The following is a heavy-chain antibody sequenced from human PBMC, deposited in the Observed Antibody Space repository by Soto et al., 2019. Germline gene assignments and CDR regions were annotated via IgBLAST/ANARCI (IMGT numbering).Heavy chain of an antibody. CDR3: AKAYCSGGSCYPGYAFHX. Sequence: PGGSLRLSCAASGFTFDDCAMRWVRQAPGKGLEGVSGISWNSGSIGYADSVKGRFTISRDNSKNSLYLQMNSLTAEDTALYYCAKAYCSGGSCYPGYAFHXWGQVTMVTVS. V-gene: IGHV3-9*01. J-gene: IGHJ3*02. CDR2: ISWNSGSI. CDR1: GFTFDDCA. D-gene: IGHD2-15*01.